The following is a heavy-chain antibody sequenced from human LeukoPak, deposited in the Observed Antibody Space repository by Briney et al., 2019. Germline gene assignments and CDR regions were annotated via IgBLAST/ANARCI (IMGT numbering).Heavy chain of an antibody. D-gene: IGHD1-1*01. CDR3: AKGQELDDGVFDS. CDR2: IRGTGDST. J-gene: IGHJ4*02. Sequence: GGSLRLSCAASGFTFTSIAMTWVRQAPGKGLEWVSTIRGTGDSTHYADSVKGRFIISRDKSKNMLYLQMNGLRAEDTAIYYCAKGQELDDGVFDSWGQGTLVTASS. V-gene: IGHV3-23*01. CDR1: GFTFTSIA.